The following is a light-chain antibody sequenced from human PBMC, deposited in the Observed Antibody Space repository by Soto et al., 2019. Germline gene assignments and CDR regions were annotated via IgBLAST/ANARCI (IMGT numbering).Light chain of an antibody. CDR3: TSYTYSKANIL. V-gene: IGLV2-14*01. CDR2: EVT. Sequence: QSALTQPASVSGSLGQSITISCTGTRTDIGGYNYVSWYQQYPGKAPKLVICEVTSRPSGISDRISGSKSGNTASLTISGLEAEDEADYFCTSYTYSKANILFGGGTKVTVL. J-gene: IGLJ2*01. CDR1: RTDIGGYNY.